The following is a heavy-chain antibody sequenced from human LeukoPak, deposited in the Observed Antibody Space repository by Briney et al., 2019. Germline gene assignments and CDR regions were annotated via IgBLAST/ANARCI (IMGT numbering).Heavy chain of an antibody. CDR1: GGSITSGSYY. Sequence: PSETLSLTCTVSGGSITSGSYYWSWIRQPPGKGLEWIGEINHSGSTNYNPSLKSRVTISVDTSKNQFSLKLSSVTAADTAVYYCASSFILGSSSPLDNWFDPWGQGTLVTVSS. J-gene: IGHJ5*02. CDR3: ASSFILGSSSPLDNWFDP. V-gene: IGHV4-39*07. D-gene: IGHD6-13*01. CDR2: INHSGST.